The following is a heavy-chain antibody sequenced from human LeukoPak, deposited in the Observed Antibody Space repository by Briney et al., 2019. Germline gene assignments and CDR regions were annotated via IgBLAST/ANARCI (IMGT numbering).Heavy chain of an antibody. Sequence: SETLSLTCAVYGGSFSGYYWSWIRQPPGKGLEGIGEINHSGSTNYNPSLKRLGTISVDTSKTQFSLKLSSVTAADTAVYYCARGNLRDYYGSGSYYNPRKYYFDYWGQGTLVTVSS. CDR3: ARGNLRDYYGSGSYYNPRKYYFDY. CDR2: INHSGST. CDR1: GGSFSGYY. D-gene: IGHD3-10*01. J-gene: IGHJ4*02. V-gene: IGHV4-34*01.